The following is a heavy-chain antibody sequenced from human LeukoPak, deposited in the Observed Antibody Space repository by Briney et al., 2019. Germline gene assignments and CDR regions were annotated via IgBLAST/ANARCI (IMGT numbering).Heavy chain of an antibody. CDR1: GFTFSSYW. D-gene: IGHD3-22*01. V-gene: IGHV3-74*01. Sequence: GGSLRLSCAASGFTFSSYWMHWVRQAPGKGLVWVSHIKSDGSSTSYADSVKGRFTISRDNAKNTLYLQMNSLRAEDTAMYYCARGRPYDTSGHDWFDSWGQGTLVTVSS. CDR2: IKSDGSST. J-gene: IGHJ5*01. CDR3: ARGRPYDTSGHDWFDS.